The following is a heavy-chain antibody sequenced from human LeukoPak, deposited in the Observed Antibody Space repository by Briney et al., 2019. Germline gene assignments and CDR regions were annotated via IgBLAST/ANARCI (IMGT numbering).Heavy chain of an antibody. CDR2: IIPIFGTA. Sequence: GYSVNVSCKASRRTFSSYAISWVRQAPGQGLEWMGGIIPIFGTANYAQKFQGRVTITADESTSTAYMELSSLRSEDTAVYYCAKGSIAAAGYDAFDIWGQGTMVTVSS. CDR3: AKGSIAAAGYDAFDI. CDR1: RRTFSSYA. V-gene: IGHV1-69*01. J-gene: IGHJ3*02. D-gene: IGHD6-13*01.